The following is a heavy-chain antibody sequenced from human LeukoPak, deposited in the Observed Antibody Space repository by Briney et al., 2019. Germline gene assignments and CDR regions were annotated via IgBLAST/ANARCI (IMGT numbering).Heavy chain of an antibody. V-gene: IGHV3-7*01. CDR2: IKQDGSEK. CDR1: GFTFSSYW. D-gene: IGHD3-22*01. Sequence: GGSLRLSCAASGFTFSSYWMSWVRQAPGKGLEWVANIKQDGSEKYYVDSVKGRFTISRDNAKNSLYLQMNSLRAEDTAVYYCARKSITMIVVANDAFDIWGQGTMVTVSS. CDR3: ARKSITMIVVANDAFDI. J-gene: IGHJ3*02.